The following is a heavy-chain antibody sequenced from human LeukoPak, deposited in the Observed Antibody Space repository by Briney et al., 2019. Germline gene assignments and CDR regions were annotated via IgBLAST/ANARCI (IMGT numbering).Heavy chain of an antibody. D-gene: IGHD3-10*01. Sequence: GGSLTLSCAASWFTVSSNYMGWVRQAPGRGLEWVSVNYSGGSTYYADSVKGRFTISRDNTKNTLYLQMNSLRAEDTAVYYCARCRGLIAFDIWGQGTMVTVSS. J-gene: IGHJ3*02. CDR3: ARCRGLIAFDI. V-gene: IGHV3-53*01. CDR2: NYSGGST. CDR1: WFTVSSNY.